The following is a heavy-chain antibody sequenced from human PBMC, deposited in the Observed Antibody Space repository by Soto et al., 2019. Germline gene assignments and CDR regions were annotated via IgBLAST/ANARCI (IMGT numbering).Heavy chain of an antibody. CDR3: ARQNYDILTGHYYYGMDV. J-gene: IGHJ6*02. CDR1: GYTFTSYG. CDR2: ISAYNGNT. V-gene: IGHV1-18*01. Sequence: ASAKASCKASGYTFTSYGISWVRQAPGQGLEWMGWISAYNGNTNYAQKLQGRVTMTTDTSTSTAYMELRSLRSDDTAVYYCARQNYDILTGHYYYGMDVWGRGTTVTVSS. D-gene: IGHD3-9*01.